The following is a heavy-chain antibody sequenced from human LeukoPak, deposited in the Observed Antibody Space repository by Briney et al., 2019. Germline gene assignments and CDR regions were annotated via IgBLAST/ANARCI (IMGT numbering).Heavy chain of an antibody. Sequence: PSETLSLTCTVSGGSISSSSYYWGWIRQPPGKGLEWIGSIYYSGSTYYNPSLKSRVTISVDTSKNQFSLKLSSVTAADTAVYYCARGSGSYYTPSFDYWGRGTLVTVSS. D-gene: IGHD3-10*01. J-gene: IGHJ4*02. CDR1: GGSISSSSYY. V-gene: IGHV4-39*07. CDR2: IYYSGST. CDR3: ARGSGSYYTPSFDY.